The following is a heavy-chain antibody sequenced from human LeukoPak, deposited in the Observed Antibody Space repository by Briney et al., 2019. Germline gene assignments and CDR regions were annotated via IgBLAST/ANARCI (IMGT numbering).Heavy chain of an antibody. J-gene: IGHJ4*02. V-gene: IGHV4-39*01. CDR3: ARRYPRSGSGSLRYFDY. CDR1: GGSISSYF. Sequence: PSETLSLTCTVSGGSISSYFWGWIRQPPGKGLEWIGSIYYSGSTYYNPSLKSRVTISVDTSKNQFSLKLRSVTAADTAVYYCARRYPRSGSGSLRYFDYWGQGTLVTVSS. D-gene: IGHD1-26*01. CDR2: IYYSGST.